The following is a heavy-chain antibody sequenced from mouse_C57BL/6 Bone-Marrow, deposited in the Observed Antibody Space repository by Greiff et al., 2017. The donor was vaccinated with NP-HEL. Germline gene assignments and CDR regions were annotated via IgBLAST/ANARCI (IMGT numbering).Heavy chain of an antibody. CDR2: IWGVGST. CDR3: ASRGKTGTSFAY. Sequence: VKLMESGPGLVAPSQSLSITCTVSGFSLTSYGVDWVRQSPGKGLEWLGVIWGVGSTNYNSALKSRLSISKDNSKSQVFLKMNSLQTDDTAMYYCASRGKTGTSFAYWGQGTLVTVSA. CDR1: GFSLTSYG. V-gene: IGHV2-6*01. D-gene: IGHD4-1*01. J-gene: IGHJ3*01.